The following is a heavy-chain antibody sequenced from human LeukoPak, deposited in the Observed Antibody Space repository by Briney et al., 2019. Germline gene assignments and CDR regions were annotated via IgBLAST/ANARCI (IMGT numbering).Heavy chain of an antibody. CDR3: ARGGWFDP. V-gene: IGHV4-59*01. J-gene: IGHJ5*02. CDR2: IYYSGST. CDR1: GGSISSYY. Sequence: TSETLSLTCTVSGGSISSYYWSWIRQPPGKGLEWIGYIYYSGSTNYNPSLKSRVTISVDTSKNQFSLKLSSVTAADTAVYYCARGGWFDPWGQGTLVTVSS.